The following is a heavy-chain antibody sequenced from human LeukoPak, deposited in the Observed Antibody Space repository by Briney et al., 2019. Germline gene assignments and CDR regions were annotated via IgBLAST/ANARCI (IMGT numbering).Heavy chain of an antibody. J-gene: IGHJ2*01. V-gene: IGHV4-4*08. CDR3: ARRAYYDTSGYYPASGYFDL. Sequence: SETLSLTCTVSGGSIFSYYFNWIRQPPGKGLEWIGYIYSNGITNYNPSLRGRGTISIATSKNQFSLRLRSVSAAETAIYYCARRAYYDTSGYYPASGYFDLWGRGTLVTVSS. CDR2: IYSNGIT. D-gene: IGHD3-22*01. CDR1: GGSIFSYY.